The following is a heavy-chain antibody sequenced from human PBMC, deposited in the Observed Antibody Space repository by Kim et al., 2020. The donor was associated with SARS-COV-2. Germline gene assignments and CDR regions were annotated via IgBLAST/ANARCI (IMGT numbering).Heavy chain of an antibody. CDR2: T. V-gene: IGHV4-4*07. J-gene: IGHJ4*02. Sequence: TNYNPSLKSRVTMSVDTSKNQFSLKLSSVTAADTAVYYCASSIAVAACGYWGQGTLVTVSS. D-gene: IGHD6-19*01. CDR3: ASSIAVAACGY.